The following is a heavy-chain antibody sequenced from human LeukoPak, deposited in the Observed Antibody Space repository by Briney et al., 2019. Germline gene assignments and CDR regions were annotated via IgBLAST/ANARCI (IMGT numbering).Heavy chain of an antibody. J-gene: IGHJ6*03. CDR1: GFTVSSNY. D-gene: IGHD2-2*01. Sequence: QPGGSLRLSCAASGFTVSSNYMSWVRQAPGKGLEWVSVIYSGGSTYYADSVKGRFTISRDNSKNTLYLQMNSLRAEDTAVYYCARDLRWRYCSSTSCLAPMDVWGKGTTVTVSS. CDR2: IYSGGST. CDR3: ARDLRWRYCSSTSCLAPMDV. V-gene: IGHV3-66*02.